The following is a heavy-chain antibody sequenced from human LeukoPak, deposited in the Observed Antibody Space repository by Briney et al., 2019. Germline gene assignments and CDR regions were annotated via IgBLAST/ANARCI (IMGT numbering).Heavy chain of an antibody. J-gene: IGHJ4*02. V-gene: IGHV4-59*01. Sequence: SETLSLTCTVSGASISSNYWSWIRQPPGKGLEWIGYVYSSGITNYNPSLKSRVTISVDTSKNQFSLKLSSVTAADTAVYYCARDGFGEFLFDYWGQGTLVTVSS. CDR1: GASISSNY. CDR2: VYSSGIT. CDR3: ARDGFGEFLFDY. D-gene: IGHD3-10*01.